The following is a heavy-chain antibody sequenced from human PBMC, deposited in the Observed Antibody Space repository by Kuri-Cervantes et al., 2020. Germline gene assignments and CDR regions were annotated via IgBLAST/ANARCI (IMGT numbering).Heavy chain of an antibody. CDR1: GYTFTSYT. CDR2: INPGNGNT. D-gene: IGHD1-1*01. J-gene: IGHJ4*02. V-gene: IGHV1-3*01. CDR3: ASLDRSFDY. Sequence: ASVKVSCKASGYTFTSYTLHWVRQAPGRRLEWMGRINPGNGNTEYSQQFQGRVTISGDTSVTTVFMELSRLRSDDTAAYYCASLDRSFDYWGQGTLVTVSS.